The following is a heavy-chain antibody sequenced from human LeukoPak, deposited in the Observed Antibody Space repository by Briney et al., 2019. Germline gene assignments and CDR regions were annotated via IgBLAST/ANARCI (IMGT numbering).Heavy chain of an antibody. CDR3: ARDPVWFGDYAFDI. CDR2: ISSSSSYI. CDR1: GFTFSSYS. V-gene: IGHV3-21*01. J-gene: IGHJ3*02. D-gene: IGHD3-10*01. Sequence: GGSLRLSCAASGFTFSSYSMNWVRQAPGKGLEWVSSISSSSSYIYYADSVKGRFTISRDNAKNSLYLQMNSLRAEDTAVYYCARDPVWFGDYAFDIWGQGTMVTVSS.